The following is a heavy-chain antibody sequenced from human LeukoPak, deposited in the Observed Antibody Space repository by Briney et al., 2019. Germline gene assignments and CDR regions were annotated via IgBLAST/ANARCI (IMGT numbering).Heavy chain of an antibody. CDR3: AMYYYDSSGYLFDY. V-gene: IGHV3-7*03. CDR1: GFTFSSYW. CDR2: IKQDGSEK. D-gene: IGHD3-22*01. J-gene: IGHJ4*02. Sequence: PGGSLRLSCAASGFTFSSYWMSWVRQAPGKGLEWVANIKQDGSEKYYVDYVKGRFTISRDNAKNTLHLQMNSLRAEDTAVYYCAMYYYDSSGYLFDYSGQGTLVTVSS.